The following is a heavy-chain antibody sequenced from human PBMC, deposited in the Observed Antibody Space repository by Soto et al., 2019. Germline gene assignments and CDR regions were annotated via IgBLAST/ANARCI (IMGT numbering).Heavy chain of an antibody. Sequence: SETLSLTCTVSGGSISSYYWSWIRQPPGKGLEWIGYIYYSGGTNYNPSLKSRVTISVDTSKNQFSLKLSSVTAADTAVYYCASTLFPTTSPFDPWGQGTLVTVSS. CDR2: IYYSGGT. V-gene: IGHV4-59*01. CDR3: ASTLFPTTSPFDP. D-gene: IGHD2-21*01. CDR1: GGSISSYY. J-gene: IGHJ5*02.